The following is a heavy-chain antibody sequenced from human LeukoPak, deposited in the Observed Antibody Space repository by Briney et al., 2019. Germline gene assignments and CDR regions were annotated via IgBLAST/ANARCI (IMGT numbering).Heavy chain of an antibody. J-gene: IGHJ4*02. Sequence: GRSLRLSCAASGFTFDDYAMHWVRQAPGKGLEWVSGISWNSGSIGYADSVKGRFTISRDNAKNSLYLQMNSLRAEDTALYYCARLSRSYFDYWGQGTLVTVSS. CDR2: ISWNSGSI. CDR1: GFTFDDYA. D-gene: IGHD2-21*02. V-gene: IGHV3-9*01. CDR3: ARLSRSYFDY.